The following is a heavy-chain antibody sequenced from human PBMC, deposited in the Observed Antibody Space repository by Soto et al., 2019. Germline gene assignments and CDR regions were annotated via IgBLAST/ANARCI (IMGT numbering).Heavy chain of an antibody. CDR1: GFAFNDSA. J-gene: IGHJ4*02. CDR2: VRSKTNNYAT. CDR3: ANNSV. Sequence: DVQVVQSGGGLVQPGGSLKLSCAASGFAFNDSAMHWVRQASGKGLEWVARVRSKTNNYATAYPVSVRGRFTVSRDDSMGTTYLQMNSLKTDDTAMYYGANNSVWGQGVLVTVPS. D-gene: IGHD2-21*01. V-gene: IGHV3-73*01.